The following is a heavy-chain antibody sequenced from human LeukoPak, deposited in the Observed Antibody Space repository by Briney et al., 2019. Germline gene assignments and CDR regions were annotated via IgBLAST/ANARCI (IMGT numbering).Heavy chain of an antibody. Sequence: SETLSLTCPVSGGSINSSDYYWGWIRQPPGKGLEWIGSIYYSGTTYYTPSLKSRDTISVDTSKNQFSLKLSSVTAADTAVYYCARSVGYSSGWYVGNLYFDYWGQGTLVTVSS. CDR2: IYYSGTT. CDR3: ARSVGYSSGWYVGNLYFDY. J-gene: IGHJ4*02. D-gene: IGHD6-19*01. CDR1: GGSINSSDYY. V-gene: IGHV4-39*07.